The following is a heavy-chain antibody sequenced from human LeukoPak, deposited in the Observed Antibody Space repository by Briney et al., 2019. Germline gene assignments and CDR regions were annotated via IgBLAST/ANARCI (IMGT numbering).Heavy chain of an antibody. V-gene: IGHV1-18*01. CDR2: ISAYNGNT. J-gene: IGHJ4*02. CDR3: ARAWDSSGYYYVDY. CDR1: GYTFTSYG. D-gene: IGHD3-22*01. Sequence: GASVKVSCKASGYTFTSYGISWVRQAPGQGLEWKGWISAYNGNTNYAQKLQGRVTMTTDTSTSTSYMELRSLRSDDTAVYYCARAWDSSGYYYVDYWGQGTLVTVSS.